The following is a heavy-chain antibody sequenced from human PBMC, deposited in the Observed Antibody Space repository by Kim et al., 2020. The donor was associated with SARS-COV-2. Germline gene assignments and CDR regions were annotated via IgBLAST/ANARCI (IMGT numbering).Heavy chain of an antibody. CDR2: T. CDR3: ARTYGGTNWFDP. J-gene: IGHJ5*02. D-gene: IGHD5-12*01. V-gene: IGHV4-31*02. Sequence: TSYNPALRSRVTISVDTAKNQYSLKVDSVTAADTAVYYCARTYGGTNWFDPWGQGTLVTVSS.